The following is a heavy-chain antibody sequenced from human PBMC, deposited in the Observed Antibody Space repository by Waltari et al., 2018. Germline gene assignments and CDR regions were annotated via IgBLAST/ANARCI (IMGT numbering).Heavy chain of an antibody. CDR1: GFTFSSYA. D-gene: IGHD6-6*01. J-gene: IGHJ4*02. CDR2: ISGSADIT. CDR3: AKHKGSSGGFFDY. V-gene: IGHV3-23*01. Sequence: EVQLLESGGGLVQPGGSLRLSCAASGFTFSSYAMSWVRQAPGKVLAWVSVISGSADITYYADSVKGRFTISRDNSKNTLYLQMNSLRAEDTAVYYCAKHKGSSGGFFDYWGQGTLVTVSS.